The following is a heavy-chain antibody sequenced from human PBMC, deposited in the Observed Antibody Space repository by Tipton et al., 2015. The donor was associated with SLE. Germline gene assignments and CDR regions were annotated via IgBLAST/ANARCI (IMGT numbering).Heavy chain of an antibody. V-gene: IGHV4-38-2*01. Sequence: TLSLTCAVSGYSISSGYYWGWIRQPPGKGLEWIGSIYHGGSTYYNPSLKSRVTISVDTSKNRFSLKLSSVTAADTAVYYCARHRATVGDAFDIWGQGTMVTVSS. D-gene: IGHD1-26*01. CDR3: ARHRATVGDAFDI. CDR1: GYSISSGYY. CDR2: IYHGGST. J-gene: IGHJ3*02.